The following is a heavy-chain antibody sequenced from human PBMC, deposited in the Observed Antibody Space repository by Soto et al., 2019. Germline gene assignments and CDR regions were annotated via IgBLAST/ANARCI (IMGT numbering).Heavy chain of an antibody. CDR2: ISGSGGST. V-gene: IGHV3-23*01. D-gene: IGHD4-17*01. Sequence: GGSLRLSCAASGFTFSSYAMSWVRQAPGKGLEWVSAISGSGGSTYYTDSVKGRFTISRDNSKNTLYLQMNSLRAEDTAVYYCAKDQTYDYGDYGTKYNWFDPWGQGTLVTVSS. CDR1: GFTFSSYA. CDR3: AKDQTYDYGDYGTKYNWFDP. J-gene: IGHJ5*02.